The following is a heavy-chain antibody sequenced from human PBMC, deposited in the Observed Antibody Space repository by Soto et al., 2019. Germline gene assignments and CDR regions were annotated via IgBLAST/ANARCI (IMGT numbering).Heavy chain of an antibody. Sequence: PXGSLRLSCASSVFTFSSYCMHCVRQSPGKWLVWVSRINSDGSSTSYADSVKGRFTISRDNAKNTVYLQMNSLRAEDTAVYYCARSFNWNYDYFEYWGQGTLVTVSS. CDR3: ARSFNWNYDYFEY. CDR1: VFTFSSYC. CDR2: INSDGSST. J-gene: IGHJ4*02. D-gene: IGHD1-7*01. V-gene: IGHV3-74*01.